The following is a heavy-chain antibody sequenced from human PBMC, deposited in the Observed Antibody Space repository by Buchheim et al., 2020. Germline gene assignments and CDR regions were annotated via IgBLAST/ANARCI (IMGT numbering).Heavy chain of an antibody. D-gene: IGHD5-18*01. J-gene: IGHJ6*02. CDR1: GFTVSSNY. Sequence: EVQLVESGGGLVQPGGSLRLSCAASGFTVSSNYMSWVRQAPGKGLEWVSVIYSGGSTYYADSVKGRFTISRDNSKNTLYLQMNSLRAEDTAVYYCAREQLWFEPNYYYYYGMDVWGQGTT. CDR3: AREQLWFEPNYYYYYGMDV. CDR2: IYSGGST. V-gene: IGHV3-66*01.